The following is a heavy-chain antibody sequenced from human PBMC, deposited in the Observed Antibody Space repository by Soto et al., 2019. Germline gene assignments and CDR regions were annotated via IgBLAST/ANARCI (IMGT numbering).Heavy chain of an antibody. V-gene: IGHV4-38-2*02. CDR3: ARDKGYYDILPSRY. CDR2: IYHSGST. D-gene: IGHD3-9*01. Sequence: SETLSLTCAVSGYSISSGYYWGWIRQPPGKGLEWIGSIYHSGSTYYNPSLKSRVTISVDTSKNQFSLKLSSVTAADTAVYYCARDKGYYDILPSRYWGQGTLVTVSS. CDR1: GYSISSGYY. J-gene: IGHJ4*02.